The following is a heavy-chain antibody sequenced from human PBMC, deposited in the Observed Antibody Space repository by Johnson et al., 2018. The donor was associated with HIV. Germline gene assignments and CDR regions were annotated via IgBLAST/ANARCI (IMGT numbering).Heavy chain of an antibody. Sequence: VQLVESGGGLVQPGGSLRLSCAASGFTFSNAWMNWVRQAPGKGLEWVSAISGSGGFSYYADSVKGRFTISRDNSKNTLYLQMNSLRAEDTAIYYCARPNNGNPRGDAFDIWGQGTMVTVSS. CDR2: ISGSGGFS. CDR3: ARPNNGNPRGDAFDI. CDR1: GFTFSNAW. J-gene: IGHJ3*02. V-gene: IGHV3-23*04. D-gene: IGHD1-14*01.